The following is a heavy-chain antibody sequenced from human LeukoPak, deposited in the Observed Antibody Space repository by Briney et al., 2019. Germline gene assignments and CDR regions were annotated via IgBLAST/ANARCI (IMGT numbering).Heavy chain of an antibody. CDR2: INPNRGGT. CDR1: GSTFTGYY. Sequence: GASVTVSCSAAGSTFTGYYMHWVRQAPGQGVGWMGWINPNRGGTNYAQKFQGRVSMPRDTSISTAYIELSRLRSADTALYYCARDQDIVVVLAEQTDSYWGQGTLVTLSS. V-gene: IGHV1-2*02. D-gene: IGHD2-15*01. J-gene: IGHJ4*02. CDR3: ARDQDIVVVLAEQTDSY.